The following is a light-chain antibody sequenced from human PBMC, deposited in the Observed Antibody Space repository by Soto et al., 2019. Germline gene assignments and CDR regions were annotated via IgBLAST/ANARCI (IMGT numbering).Light chain of an antibody. CDR2: GDI. V-gene: IGLV1-40*01. CDR3: QSYDSRLSVV. CDR1: SSNIGAGYD. Sequence: QSVLTQPPSVSGAPGQRVTISCTGSSSNIGAGYDVHWYQQFPGTAPKLLIYGDINRPPGVPDRFSGSRSGTSASLAITGLQAEDEADYYCQSYDSRLSVVFGGGTKLTVL. J-gene: IGLJ2*01.